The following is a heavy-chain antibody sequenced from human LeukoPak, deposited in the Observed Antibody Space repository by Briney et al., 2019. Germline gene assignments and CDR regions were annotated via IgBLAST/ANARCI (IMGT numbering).Heavy chain of an antibody. CDR3: ARKDSNNGGFDY. D-gene: IGHD4-11*01. CDR2: IYHSGST. CDR1: GFTFSSYVM. Sequence: PGGSLRLSCAASGFTFSSYVMSWVRQPPGKGLEWIGEIYHSGSTTYNPSLKRRVTISVDKSKNQFSLELSSVAAADTAVYFCARKDSNNGGFDYWGQGTLITVSS. V-gene: IGHV4-4*01. J-gene: IGHJ4*02.